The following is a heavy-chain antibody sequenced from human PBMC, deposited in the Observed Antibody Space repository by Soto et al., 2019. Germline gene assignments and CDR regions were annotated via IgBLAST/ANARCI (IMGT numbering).Heavy chain of an antibody. Sequence: ASVKVSCKTSGYTFSNYGITWVRQAPGQPLEWLGWISLYSDGTSYAQKFRGRVSMTTDTSTTTAYMELRSLRSDDTAVYYCARVVPGAEAWFGPWGQGTLVTGS. CDR1: GYTFSNYG. CDR3: ARVVPGAEAWFGP. V-gene: IGHV1-18*01. J-gene: IGHJ5*02. CDR2: ISLYSDGT.